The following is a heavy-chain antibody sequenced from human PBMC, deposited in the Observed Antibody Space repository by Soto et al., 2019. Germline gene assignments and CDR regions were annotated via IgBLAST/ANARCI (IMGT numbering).Heavy chain of an antibody. CDR3: ARVLARSWYSSSYYFDY. J-gene: IGHJ4*02. V-gene: IGHV6-1*01. CDR1: GDSVSSNTAS. Sequence: SQTLSLTCAISGDSVSSNTASWNWIRQSPSRGLEWLGRTYYRSKWYNDYAVSVKSRITINPDTSKNQFSLQLNSVTPEDTAVYYCARVLARSWYSSSYYFDYWGQGTLVTVSS. CDR2: TYYRSKWYN. D-gene: IGHD6-6*01.